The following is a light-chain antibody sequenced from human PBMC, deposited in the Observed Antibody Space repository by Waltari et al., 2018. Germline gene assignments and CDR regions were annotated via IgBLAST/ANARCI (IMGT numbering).Light chain of an antibody. CDR2: KAS. V-gene: IGKV1-5*03. CDR3: QQYDTYSHT. Sequence: DIQMTHSPSTMSTSVGDRVTITCRASQSISSWLAWYQQKPGKAPKLLIYKASSLESGVPSRFSGSGSGTEFTLTISSLQPDDVATYYCQQYDTYSHTFGQGTELEI. CDR1: QSISSW. J-gene: IGKJ2*01.